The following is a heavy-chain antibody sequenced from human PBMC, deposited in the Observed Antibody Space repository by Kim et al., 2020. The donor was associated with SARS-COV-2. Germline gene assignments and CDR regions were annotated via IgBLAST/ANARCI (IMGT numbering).Heavy chain of an antibody. V-gene: IGHV3-48*03. D-gene: IGHD3-9*01. CDR1: GFTFSSYE. CDR2: ISSSGSTI. J-gene: IGHJ6*03. Sequence: GGSLRLSCAASGFTFSSYEMNWVRQAPGKGLEWVSYISSSGSTIYYADSVKGRFTISRDNAKNSLYLQMNSLRAEDTAVYYCARLVDYDILTGYPDYYYYMDVWVKGTTVTVSS. CDR3: ARLVDYDILTGYPDYYYYMDV.